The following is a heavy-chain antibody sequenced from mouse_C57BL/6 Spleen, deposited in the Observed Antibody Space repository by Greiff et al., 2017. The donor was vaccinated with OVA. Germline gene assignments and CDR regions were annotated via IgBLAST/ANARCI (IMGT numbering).Heavy chain of an antibody. CDR1: GYSITSGYY. J-gene: IGHJ2*01. CDR3: ANINTTVPYYFDY. Sequence: EVQVVESGPGLVKPSQSLSLTCSVTGYSITSGYYWNWIRQFPGNKLEWMGYISYDGSNNYNPSLKNRISITRDTSKNQFFLKLNSVTTEDTATYYCANINTTVPYYFDYWGQGTTLTVSS. D-gene: IGHD1-2*01. CDR2: ISYDGSN. V-gene: IGHV3-6*01.